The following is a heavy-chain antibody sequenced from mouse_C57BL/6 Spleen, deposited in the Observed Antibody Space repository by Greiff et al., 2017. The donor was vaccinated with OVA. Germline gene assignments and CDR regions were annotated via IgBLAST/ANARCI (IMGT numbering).Heavy chain of an antibody. Sequence: VQLQQSGPELVKPGASVKISCKASGYSFTDYNMNWVKQSNGKSLEWIGVINPNYGTTSYNQKFKGKATLTVDPSSSTAYMQLNRLPSEDSAVDYCGRLGGLRGYAMDEWGEGSSVTV. CDR3: GRLGGLRGYAMDE. J-gene: IGHJ4*01. V-gene: IGHV1-39*01. CDR1: GYSFTDYN. CDR2: INPNYGTT. D-gene: IGHD2-12*01.